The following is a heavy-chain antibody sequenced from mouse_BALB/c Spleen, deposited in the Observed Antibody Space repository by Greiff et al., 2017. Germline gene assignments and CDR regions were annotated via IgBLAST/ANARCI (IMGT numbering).Heavy chain of an antibody. J-gene: IGHJ3*01. CDR3: ARGSYGNLAWFAY. D-gene: IGHD2-1*01. CDR1: GYSITSGYY. CDR2: ISYDGSN. Sequence: EVQLQESGPGLVKPSQSLSLTCSVTGYSITSGYYWNWIRQFPGNKLEWMGYISYDGSNNYNPSLKNRISITRDTSKNQFFLKLNSVTTEDTATYYCARGSYGNLAWFAYWGQGTLVTVSA. V-gene: IGHV3-6*02.